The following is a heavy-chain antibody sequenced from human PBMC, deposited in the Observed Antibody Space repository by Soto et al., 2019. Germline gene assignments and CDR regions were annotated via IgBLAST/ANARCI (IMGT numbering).Heavy chain of an antibody. CDR2: IIPFIGTA. J-gene: IGHJ6*02. V-gene: IGHV1-69*18. D-gene: IGHD4-4*01. CDR1: GGTFSSYA. Sequence: QVQLVQSGAEVKKPGSSVKVSCKASGGTFSSYAISWVRQAPGQGLEWMGRIIPFIGTANYAKKCQGRVTISADEFTRTAYMEMNSMRSEDTAVYYCARVVMTTVPASYYYGMDGWVQGTTVTVSS. CDR3: ARVVMTTVPASYYYGMDG.